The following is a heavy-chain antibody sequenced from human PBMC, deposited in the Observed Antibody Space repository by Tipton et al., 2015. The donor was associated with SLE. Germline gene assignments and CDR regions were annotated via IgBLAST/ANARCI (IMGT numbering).Heavy chain of an antibody. CDR3: ARDRGGGRFDY. J-gene: IGHJ4*02. CDR2: IYYSGSI. V-gene: IGHV4-59*01. Sequence: LRLSCTVSSGSISSYYWSWIRQPPGKGLEWIGYIYYSGSINFNPSLKRRVTISVDTSQNQFSLNLSSVTAADTAVYYCARDRGGGRFDYWGQGTLVTVSS. CDR1: SGSISSYY. D-gene: IGHD3-10*01.